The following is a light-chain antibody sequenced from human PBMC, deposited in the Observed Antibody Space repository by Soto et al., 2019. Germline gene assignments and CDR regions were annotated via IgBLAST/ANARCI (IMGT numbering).Light chain of an antibody. V-gene: IGKV3-20*01. CDR3: QQYVSTPLT. CDR2: NAS. J-gene: IGKJ4*01. CDR1: QSVSSNY. Sequence: EIVLTQSPGTLSLSPGERATLPCRASQSVSSNYLAWHQQKPGQAPRLLIYNASSRATGIPDRFSGSGSGTDFTLTISRLEPEDFAVYYCQQYVSTPLTFGGGTKVDIK.